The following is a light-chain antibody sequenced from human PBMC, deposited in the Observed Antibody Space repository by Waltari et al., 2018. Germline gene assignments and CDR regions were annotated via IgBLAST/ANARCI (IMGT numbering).Light chain of an antibody. CDR2: DVT. Sequence: QSALTQPASVSGSPGQSITLPCTGTNSDVGRYNYVSWYQQHPGKAPKLIIYDVTNRPSGISNRFSGSKSANTASLTISGLQAEDEADYYCSSYTIWSTVIFGGGTKLTVL. J-gene: IGLJ2*01. V-gene: IGLV2-14*01. CDR1: NSDVGRYNY. CDR3: SSYTIWSTVI.